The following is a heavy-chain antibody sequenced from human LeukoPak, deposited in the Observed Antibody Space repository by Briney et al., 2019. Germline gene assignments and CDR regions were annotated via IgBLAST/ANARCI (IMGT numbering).Heavy chain of an antibody. CDR3: ARVPPYIFNGVYV. D-gene: IGHD3-9*01. CDR1: DFAFSNYE. J-gene: IGHJ3*01. Sequence: GGPLSLSCVASDFAFSNYEMSCVSQAPGKGLEWISYMNIAGSTKYYADSVKGRFTVSRDNAKNSLYLHIDSLRVEDTAVYYCARVPPYIFNGVYVWGQGTLVSVSS. CDR2: MNIAGSTK. V-gene: IGHV3-48*03.